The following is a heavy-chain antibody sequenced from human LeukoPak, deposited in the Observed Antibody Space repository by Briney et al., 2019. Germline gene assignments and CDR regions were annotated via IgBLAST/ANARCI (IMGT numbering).Heavy chain of an antibody. CDR3: ARRYVDTAMVTDRSSYYYGMDV. Sequence: ASVKVSCKASGYTFTSYGISWVRQAPGQGLEWMGGISAYNGNTNYAQKLQGRVTMTTDTSTSTAYMELRSLGSDDTAVYYCARRYVDTAMVTDRSSYYYGMDVWGQGTTVTVSS. CDR2: ISAYNGNT. V-gene: IGHV1-18*01. D-gene: IGHD5-18*01. CDR1: GYTFTSYG. J-gene: IGHJ6*02.